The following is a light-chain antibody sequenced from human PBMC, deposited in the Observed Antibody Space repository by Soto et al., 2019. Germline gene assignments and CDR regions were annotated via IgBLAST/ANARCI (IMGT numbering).Light chain of an antibody. CDR2: EVS. CDR3: SSYAGSNNVI. CDR1: SSDVGGYDY. Sequence: QSALTQPPSASGSPGQSVTISCTGTSSDVGGYDYVSWYQQNPGKAPKLMIHEVSKRPSGVPDRFSGSKSGNTASLTVSGLQAEDEADYYCSSYAGSNNVILGGGTKLTVL. J-gene: IGLJ2*01. V-gene: IGLV2-8*01.